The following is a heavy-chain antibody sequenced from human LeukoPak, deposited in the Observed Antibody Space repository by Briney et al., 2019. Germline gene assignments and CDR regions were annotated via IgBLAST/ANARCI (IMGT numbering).Heavy chain of an antibody. CDR2: IGIRGDT. CDR3: ARGGIQVSGIDEFDY. V-gene: IGHV3-13*01. D-gene: IGHD6-19*01. CDR1: GFTFIDYD. J-gene: IGHJ4*02. Sequence: GGSLRLSCAASGFTFIDYDMHWVRQVIGKGLEWVSAIGIRGDTHYSGSVKGRFTISRENAESSLYLQMNSLRAEDTAAYYCARGGIQVSGIDEFDYWGQGTLVTVSS.